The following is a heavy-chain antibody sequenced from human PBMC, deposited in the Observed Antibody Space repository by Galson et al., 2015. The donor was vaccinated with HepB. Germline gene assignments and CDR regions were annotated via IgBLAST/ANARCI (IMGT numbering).Heavy chain of an antibody. CDR3: ARELLYSNYEDYYYMDV. Sequence: SLRLSCAASGFTFSSYWMSWVRQAPGKGLEWVANIKQDGSEKYYVDSVKGRFTISRDNAKNSLYLQMNSLRAEDTAVYYCARELLYSNYEDYYYMDVWGKGTTVTVSS. CDR2: IKQDGSEK. D-gene: IGHD4-11*01. V-gene: IGHV3-7*01. J-gene: IGHJ6*03. CDR1: GFTFSSYW.